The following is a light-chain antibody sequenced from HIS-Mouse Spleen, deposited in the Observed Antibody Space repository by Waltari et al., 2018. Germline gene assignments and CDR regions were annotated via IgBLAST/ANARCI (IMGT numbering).Light chain of an antibody. J-gene: IGLJ2*01. CDR2: EVS. CDR1: SSDVGSYNR. CDR3: CSYAGSSTLV. Sequence: QSALTQPPSVSGSPGQSVTISCTGTSSDVGSYNRVSWYQQPPGTAPKLMIYEVSNRPSGVPDRFSGSKSGNTASLTISGLQAEDEADYYCCSYAGSSTLVFGGGTKLTVL. V-gene: IGLV2-18*02.